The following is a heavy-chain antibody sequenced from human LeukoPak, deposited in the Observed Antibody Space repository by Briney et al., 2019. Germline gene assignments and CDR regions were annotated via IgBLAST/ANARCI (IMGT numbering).Heavy chain of an antibody. CDR2: ISSSSSYI. V-gene: IGHV3-21*04. Sequence: GGSLRLSCAASGFTFSSYSMNWVRQAPGEGLEWVSSISSSSSYIYYADSVKGRFTISRDNAKNSLYLQMNSLRAEDTAVYYCAKVERGQYASQYYFDYWGQGTLVTVSS. D-gene: IGHD2-2*01. CDR1: GFTFSSYS. CDR3: AKVERGQYASQYYFDY. J-gene: IGHJ4*02.